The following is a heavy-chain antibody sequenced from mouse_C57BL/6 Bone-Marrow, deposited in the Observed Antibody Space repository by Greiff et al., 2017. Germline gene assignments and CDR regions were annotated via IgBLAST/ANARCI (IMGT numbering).Heavy chain of an antibody. CDR1: GYTFTSYW. CDR2: IDPSDSYT. J-gene: IGHJ1*03. Sequence: QVQLQQPGAELVMPGASVKLSCKASGYTFTSYWMHWVKQTPGQGLEWLGEIDPSDSYTNYNQKFKGQSTLTVDKSSSTAYMQLRSLTSEDSAVYYCAREGTTVDWYFDVWGTGTTVTVSS. D-gene: IGHD1-1*01. V-gene: IGHV1-69*01. CDR3: AREGTTVDWYFDV.